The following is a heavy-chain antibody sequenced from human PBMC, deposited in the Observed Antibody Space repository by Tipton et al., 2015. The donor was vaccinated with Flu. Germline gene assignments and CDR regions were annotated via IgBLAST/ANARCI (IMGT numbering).Heavy chain of an antibody. CDR1: GFTFSSYD. J-gene: IGHJ5*01. V-gene: IGHV3-48*03. CDR3: SRFGLTLTNFRGGFAS. D-gene: IGHD3-10*01. Sequence: SLRLSCAASGFTFSSYDMIWVRQAPGRGLEWVSYIDGSGNPIYYAASVKGLFTISRDNAKNSLYLQMNSLTAEDTAIYYCSRFGLTLTNFRGGFASWGQGTLVTVSS. CDR2: IDGSGNPI.